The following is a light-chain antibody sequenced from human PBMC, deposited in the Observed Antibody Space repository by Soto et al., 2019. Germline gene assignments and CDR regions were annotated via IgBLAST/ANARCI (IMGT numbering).Light chain of an antibody. CDR2: AAS. J-gene: IGKJ1*01. Sequence: AIRMTQSPSSLSASTGDRLTITCRASQGISSYLAWYQQKPGKAPKLLIYAASTLQSGVPSRFSGSGSGTDFTLTISCLQSEDFATYYCQQYYSYSWTFGQGTKVDI. CDR3: QQYYSYSWT. CDR1: QGISSY. V-gene: IGKV1-8*01.